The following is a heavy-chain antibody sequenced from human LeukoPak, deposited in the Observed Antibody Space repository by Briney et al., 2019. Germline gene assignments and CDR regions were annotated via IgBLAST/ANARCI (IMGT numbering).Heavy chain of an antibody. Sequence: GGSLRLSCAASGFTFDDYAMHWVRHAPGKGLEWVSGISWNSGSIVYADSVKGRFTISRDNAKNSLYLQMNSLRAEDMALYYCAKGGTYYYDSSGYSWGQGTLVTVSS. J-gene: IGHJ4*02. CDR2: ISWNSGSI. CDR1: GFTFDDYA. V-gene: IGHV3-9*03. CDR3: AKGGTYYYDSSGYS. D-gene: IGHD3-22*01.